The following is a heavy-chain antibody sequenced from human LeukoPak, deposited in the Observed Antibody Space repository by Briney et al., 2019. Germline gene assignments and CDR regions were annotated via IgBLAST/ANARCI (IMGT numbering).Heavy chain of an antibody. D-gene: IGHD3-22*01. V-gene: IGHV4-39*07. CDR3: ARTYYYDSSGFPDAFDI. Sequence: PSETLSLTCTVSGGSISSSNYYWGWIRQPPGKGLEWIGSIYYTGSTYYNPSLKSRVTISVDASKNQFSLKLSSVTAADTAVYYCARTYYYDSSGFPDAFDIWGQGTMVTVSS. CDR1: GGSISSSNYY. J-gene: IGHJ3*02. CDR2: IYYTGST.